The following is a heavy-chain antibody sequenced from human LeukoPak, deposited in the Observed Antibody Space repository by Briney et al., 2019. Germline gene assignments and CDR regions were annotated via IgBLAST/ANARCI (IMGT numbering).Heavy chain of an antibody. J-gene: IGHJ5*02. CDR3: ARDRGGYYGSGTKFDP. CDR1: AGSISSGGYY. Sequence: PSQTLSLTCTVSAGSISSGGYYWSWIRQHPGKGLEWIGYIYYSGSTYYNPSLKSRVTISVDTSKNQFSLKLSSVTAADTAVYYCARDRGGYYGSGTKFDPWGQGTLVTVSS. V-gene: IGHV4-31*03. D-gene: IGHD3-10*01. CDR2: IYYSGST.